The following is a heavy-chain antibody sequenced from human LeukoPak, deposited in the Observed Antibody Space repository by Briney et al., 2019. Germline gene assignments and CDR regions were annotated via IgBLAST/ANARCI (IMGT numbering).Heavy chain of an antibody. CDR1: GYTFTDYW. CDR2: IYPGESDI. Sequence: GESLKISCKASGYTFTDYWIGWVRQMPGKGLEWMGIIYPGESDIRYSPSFQGQVTISADKSINTAYLQWTSLKASDTAMYYCARLGYDFWSGYYGLISYYFDYWGQGTLVTVSS. V-gene: IGHV5-51*01. D-gene: IGHD3-3*01. CDR3: ARLGYDFWSGYYGLISYYFDY. J-gene: IGHJ4*02.